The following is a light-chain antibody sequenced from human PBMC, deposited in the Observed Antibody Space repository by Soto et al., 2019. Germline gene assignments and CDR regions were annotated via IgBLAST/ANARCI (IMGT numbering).Light chain of an antibody. CDR3: QQYNPYSWT. J-gene: IGKJ1*01. CDR2: AAS. Sequence: DIQMTQSPSSLSASVGDRVTITCRASQIISSYLNWYQQKPGQAPKLLIYAASSLQSGVPSRFSGSGSGTEFTLTISSLQPDDFATYYCQQYNPYSWTFGQGTKVDIK. V-gene: IGKV1-39*01. CDR1: QIISSY.